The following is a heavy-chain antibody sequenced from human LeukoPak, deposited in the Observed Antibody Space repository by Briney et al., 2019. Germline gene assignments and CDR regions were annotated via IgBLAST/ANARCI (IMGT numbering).Heavy chain of an antibody. CDR3: ARELPREVTLDY. J-gene: IGHJ4*02. Sequence: GGSLRLSCAASGFTLTSYEMHWVRQAPGKGLVWVSRISSDGGRAGYADSVKGRFTISRDNAKNTLYLQMNSLRAEDTAIYYCARELPREVTLDYWGQGTLVTASS. CDR2: ISSDGGRA. CDR1: GFTLTSYE. V-gene: IGHV3-74*01. D-gene: IGHD2-21*02.